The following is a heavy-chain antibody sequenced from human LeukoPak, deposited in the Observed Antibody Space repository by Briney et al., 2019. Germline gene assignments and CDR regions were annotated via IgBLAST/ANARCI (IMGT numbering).Heavy chain of an antibody. D-gene: IGHD6-13*01. J-gene: IGHJ6*03. CDR1: GGTFSSYA. Sequence: GASVKVSCKASGGTFSSYAISWVRQAPGQGLEWMGWISAYNGNTNYAQKLQGRVTMTTDTSTSTAYMELRSLRSDDTAVYYCASPAAAGTGDYYMDVWGKGTTVTVSS. V-gene: IGHV1-18*01. CDR3: ASPAAAGTGDYYMDV. CDR2: ISAYNGNT.